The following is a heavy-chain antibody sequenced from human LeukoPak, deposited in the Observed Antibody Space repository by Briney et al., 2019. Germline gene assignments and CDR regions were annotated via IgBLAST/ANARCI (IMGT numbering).Heavy chain of an antibody. CDR3: ARDGAEGDDSAFDV. CDR2: RRSKSKKYTT. D-gene: IGHD3-22*01. V-gene: IGHV3-72*01. Sequence: GGSLRLSCAASGFTLSDHLMDWVRQAPGKGLEWIGRRRSKSKKYTTEYAASVKGRFIISGDESRNSMFLQLNSLKTEDMAMYYCARDGAEGDDSAFDVWGQGTMVTVSS. CDR1: GFTLSDHL. J-gene: IGHJ3*01.